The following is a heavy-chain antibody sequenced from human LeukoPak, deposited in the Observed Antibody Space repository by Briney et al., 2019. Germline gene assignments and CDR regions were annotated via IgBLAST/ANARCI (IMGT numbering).Heavy chain of an antibody. J-gene: IGHJ4*02. CDR1: GFTFSSYA. V-gene: IGHV3-23*01. CDR2: ISASGGST. CDR3: AKGKFPTSSSWADY. Sequence: PGGSLTLSCAASGFTFSSYAMSWVRQAPGKGLEWVSTISASGGSTYYADSVKGRFTISRDNSKNTLYLQMNSLRAEDTAVYYCAKGKFPTSSSWADYWGQGTLVTVSS. D-gene: IGHD6-13*01.